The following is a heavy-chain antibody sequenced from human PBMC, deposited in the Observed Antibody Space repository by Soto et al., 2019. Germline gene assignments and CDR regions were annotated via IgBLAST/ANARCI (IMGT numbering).Heavy chain of an antibody. J-gene: IGHJ5*02. CDR2: TYYRSKWYN. Sequence: SHTLSLTCAISGYSVSSNSAALNWIRQSPSRGLEWLGRTYYRSKWYNDYAVSVKSRITINPDTSKNQFSLQLNSVTPEDTAVYYCARDLAVAGTGTSYNWFDPWGQGTLVTVSS. D-gene: IGHD6-19*01. CDR1: GYSVSSNSAA. CDR3: ARDLAVAGTGTSYNWFDP. V-gene: IGHV6-1*01.